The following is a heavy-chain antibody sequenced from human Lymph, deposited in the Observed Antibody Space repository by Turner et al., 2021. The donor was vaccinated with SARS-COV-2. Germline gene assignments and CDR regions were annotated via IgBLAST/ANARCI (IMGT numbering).Heavy chain of an antibody. D-gene: IGHD1-26*01. CDR3: ARMGSSSWYFDY. V-gene: IGHV3-7*01. J-gene: IGHJ4*02. CDR2: IKQDGSEK. CDR1: GFTFSYYW. Sequence: EVQLVESGGGLVQPGGSLRLPCAASGFTFSYYWMSWVRQAPGKGLECVANIKQDGSEKYYVDSVKGRFTISRDNAKNSLFLQMNSLRAEDTAVYYCARMGSSSWYFDYWGQGTLVTVSS.